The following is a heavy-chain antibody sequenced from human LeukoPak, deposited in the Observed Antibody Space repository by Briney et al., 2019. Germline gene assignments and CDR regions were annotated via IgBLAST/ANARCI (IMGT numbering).Heavy chain of an antibody. CDR1: GYTFTGYY. V-gene: IGHV1-69*04. D-gene: IGHD3-10*01. J-gene: IGHJ6*02. CDR3: ARDLWFGEPGYYYYGMDV. CDR2: IIPILGIA. Sequence: ASVKVSCKASGYTFTGYYMHWVRQAPGQGLEWMGRIIPILGIANYAQKFQGRVTITADKSTSTAYMELSSLRSEDTAVYYCARDLWFGEPGYYYYGMDVWGQGTTVTVSS.